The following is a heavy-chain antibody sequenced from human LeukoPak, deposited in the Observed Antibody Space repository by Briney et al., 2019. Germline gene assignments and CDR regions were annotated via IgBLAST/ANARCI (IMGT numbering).Heavy chain of an antibody. CDR3: ARDWRFCSGDHCSGI. CDR1: GGSINSYY. CDR2: IYTSGTT. J-gene: IGHJ4*02. D-gene: IGHD2-15*01. Sequence: SETLSLTCTVSGGSINSYYWSWIRQPAGKGLEWIGRIYTSGTTNYNPSLKSRVTMSVDTSKSQFSLKLTSVTAADTAVYYCARDWRFCSGDHCSGIWGQGTLVTVSS. V-gene: IGHV4-4*07.